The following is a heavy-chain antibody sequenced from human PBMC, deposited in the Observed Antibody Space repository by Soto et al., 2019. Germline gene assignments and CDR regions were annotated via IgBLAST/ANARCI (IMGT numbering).Heavy chain of an antibody. CDR1: GFTFSSYA. D-gene: IGHD2-2*01. CDR2: ISYDGSNK. J-gene: IGHJ5*02. CDR3: ARGNIVVVPAAANWFDP. V-gene: IGHV3-30-3*01. Sequence: LSLSCAASGFTFSSYAMHWVRQAPGKGLEWVAVISYDGSNKYYADSVKGRFTISRDNSKNTLYLQMNSLRAEDTAVYYCARGNIVVVPAAANWFDPWGQGTLVTVSS.